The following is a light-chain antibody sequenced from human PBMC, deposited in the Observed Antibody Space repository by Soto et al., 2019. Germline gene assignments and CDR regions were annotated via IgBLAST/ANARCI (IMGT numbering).Light chain of an antibody. Sequence: EIVMTQSPATLSVSPGERATLSCRASQSVSSNLAWYQQKPGQAPRLLIYGASTRATGIPARFSGSGSGTDFTLTILRLEAVDFSVYHCQHNNNWQTFGQGTKVEIK. CDR3: QHNNNWQT. CDR1: QSVSSN. V-gene: IGKV3-15*01. CDR2: GAS. J-gene: IGKJ1*01.